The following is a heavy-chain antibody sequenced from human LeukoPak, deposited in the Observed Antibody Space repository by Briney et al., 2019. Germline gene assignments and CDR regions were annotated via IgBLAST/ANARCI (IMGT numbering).Heavy chain of an antibody. J-gene: IGHJ4*02. CDR1: GFTFSSNW. CDR2: IRQDGSDK. Sequence: GGSLRLSCAASGFTFSSNWMSWVRQAPGKGLECMGNIRQDGSDKYYMDSVKGRLTISRDNAKNSLSLQMNSLRVADTAVYYCARDRDCGDGGCYPHFDYWGQGVRVTVSS. D-gene: IGHD2-15*01. V-gene: IGHV3-7*01. CDR3: ARDRDCGDGGCYPHFDY.